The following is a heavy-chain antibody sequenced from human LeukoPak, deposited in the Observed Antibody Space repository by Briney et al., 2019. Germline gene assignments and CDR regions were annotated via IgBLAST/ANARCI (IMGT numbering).Heavy chain of an antibody. D-gene: IGHD5-24*01. CDR2: IYYSGST. V-gene: IGHV4-31*03. CDR1: GGSISSGGYY. Sequence: SQTLSLTCTVSGGSISSGGYYWSWIRQHPGKGLEWIGYIYYSGSTYYNPSLKSRVTISVDTSKNQFSLKLSSVTAADTAVYYCARVGVGMATTTIDYWGQGTLVTVSS. J-gene: IGHJ4*02. CDR3: ARVGVGMATTTIDY.